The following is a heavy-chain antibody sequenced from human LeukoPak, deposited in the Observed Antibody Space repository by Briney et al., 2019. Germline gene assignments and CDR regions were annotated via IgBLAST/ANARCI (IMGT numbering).Heavy chain of an antibody. CDR3: ARAEPSSFDY. CDR1: GFTLGDSA. V-gene: IGHV3-48*04. J-gene: IGHJ4*02. CDR2: ISSSSSTI. Sequence: GGSLRLSCIGSGFTLGDSAMSWFRQAPGKGLEWVSYISSSSSTIYYADSVKGRFTISRDNAKNSLYLQMNSLRAEDTAVYYCARAEPSSFDYWGQGTLVTVSS.